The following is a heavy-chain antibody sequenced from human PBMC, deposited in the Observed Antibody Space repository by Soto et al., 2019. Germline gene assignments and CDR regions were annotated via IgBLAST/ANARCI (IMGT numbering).Heavy chain of an antibody. Sequence: PSETLSLTCTVSGGSISSSSYYWGWIRQPPGKGLEWIGSIYYSGSTYYNPSLKSRVTISVDTSKNQFSLKLSSVTAADTAVYYCARHPDEYCSGCFCYLSPWYYIDFRGPGTLVTVSS. CDR1: GGSISSSSYY. J-gene: IGHJ4*02. CDR3: ARHPDEYCSGCFCYLSPWYYIDF. CDR2: IYYSGST. D-gene: IGHD2-15*01. V-gene: IGHV4-39*01.